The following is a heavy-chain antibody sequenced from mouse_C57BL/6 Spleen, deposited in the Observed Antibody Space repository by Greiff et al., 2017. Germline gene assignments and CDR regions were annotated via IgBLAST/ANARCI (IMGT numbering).Heavy chain of an antibody. J-gene: IGHJ2*01. D-gene: IGHD1-1*01. CDR3: ARAPLITTSAGYYFDY. CDR1: GYTFTSYW. CDR2: INPSNGGT. V-gene: IGHV1-53*01. Sequence: QVQLQQPGTELVKPGASVKLSCKASGYTFTSYWMHWVKQRPGQGLEWIGNINPSNGGTNYNEKFKSKATLTVDKSSSTAYMQLSSLTSEDSAVYYCARAPLITTSAGYYFDYWGQGTTLTVSS.